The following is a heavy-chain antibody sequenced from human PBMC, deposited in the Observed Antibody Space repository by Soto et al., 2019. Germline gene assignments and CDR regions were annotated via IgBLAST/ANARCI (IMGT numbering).Heavy chain of an antibody. Sequence: SETLSLTCAVYGGSFSGYYWTWIRQPPGTGLEWIGEINHSGSTNYNPSLKSRVTISVDTSKNQFSLKLTSVTAADTAVYYCARDKLRGLFAYSGQGSLVTVSS. J-gene: IGHJ4*02. CDR3: ARDKLRGLFAY. V-gene: IGHV4-34*01. CDR1: GGSFSGYY. D-gene: IGHD2-15*01. CDR2: INHSGST.